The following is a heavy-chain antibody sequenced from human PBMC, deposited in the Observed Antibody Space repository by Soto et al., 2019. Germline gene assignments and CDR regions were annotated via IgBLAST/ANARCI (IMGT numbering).Heavy chain of an antibody. CDR2: ISAYNGNT. J-gene: IGHJ6*02. CDR3: ASNYLYYYGSGNTNYYGMDV. Sequence: QVKLVQSGAEVKKPGASVKVSCKASGYTFTSYGFSWVRQAPGQGLEWMGWISAYNGNTNYAQKLQGRVTMTTDTSTSTAYMELRSLRSDDTAVYYCASNYLYYYGSGNTNYYGMDVWGQGTTVTVSS. V-gene: IGHV1-18*01. D-gene: IGHD3-10*01. CDR1: GYTFTSYG.